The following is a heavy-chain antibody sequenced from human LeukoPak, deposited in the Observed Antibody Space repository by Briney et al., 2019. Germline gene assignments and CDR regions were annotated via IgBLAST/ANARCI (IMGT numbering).Heavy chain of an antibody. J-gene: IGHJ6*02. D-gene: IGHD5-12*01. CDR2: ISSSSSTI. CDR1: GFTFSSYS. V-gene: IGHV3-48*04. CDR3: ARDPGGYSGYESLNYYGMDV. Sequence: QSGGSLRLSCAASGFTFSSYSMNWVRQAPGKGLEWVSYISSSSSTIYYADSVKGRFTISRDNAKNSLYLQMNSLRAEDTAVYYCARDPGGYSGYESLNYYGMDVWGQGTTVTVSS.